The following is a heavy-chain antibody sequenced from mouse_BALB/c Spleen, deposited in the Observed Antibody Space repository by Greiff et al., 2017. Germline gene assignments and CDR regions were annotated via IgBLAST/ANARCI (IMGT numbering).Heavy chain of an antibody. CDR3: ARHYYYGSGNFDY. CDR1: GFAFSSYD. J-gene: IGHJ2*01. D-gene: IGHD1-1*01. Sequence: EVKLEESGGGLVKPGGSLKLSCAASGFAFSSYDMSWVRQTPEKRLEWVAYISSGGGSTYYPDTVKGRFTISRDNAKNTLYLQMSSLKSEDTAMYYCARHYYYGSGNFDYWGQGTTLTVSS. CDR2: ISSGGGST. V-gene: IGHV5-12-1*01.